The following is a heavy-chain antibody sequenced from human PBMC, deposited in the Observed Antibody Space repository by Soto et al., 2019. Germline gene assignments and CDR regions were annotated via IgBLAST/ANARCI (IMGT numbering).Heavy chain of an antibody. V-gene: IGHV1-69*13. Sequence: SVKVSCKASGGTFSSYAISWVRQAPGQGLEWMGGIIPIFGTANYAQKFQGRVTITADESTSTAYMELSSLRSEDTAVYYCARESDVDYYDSSGYVLWGQGTLVTVSS. CDR2: IIPIFGTA. D-gene: IGHD3-22*01. J-gene: IGHJ4*02. CDR3: ARESDVDYYDSSGYVL. CDR1: GGTFSSYA.